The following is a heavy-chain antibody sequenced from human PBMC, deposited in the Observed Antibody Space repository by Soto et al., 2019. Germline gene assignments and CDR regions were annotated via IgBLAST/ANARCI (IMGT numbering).Heavy chain of an antibody. D-gene: IGHD3-22*01. CDR2: IYHRGNT. CDR3: ARVAYSDSSGNYYYFDY. V-gene: IGHV4-38-2*01. CDR1: GYSISIGYY. Sequence: SETLSLTCAVSGYSISIGYYWGWIRQPPGKGLEWIGSIYHRGNTPYNPSLKSRVTISVDTSKNQSSLKLSSVTAADTAVYYCARVAYSDSSGNYYYFDYWGQGTLVTVSS. J-gene: IGHJ4*02.